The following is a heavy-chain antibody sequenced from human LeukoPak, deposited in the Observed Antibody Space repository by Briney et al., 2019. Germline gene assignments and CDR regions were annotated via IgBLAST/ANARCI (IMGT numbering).Heavy chain of an antibody. CDR1: GGSISSYY. J-gene: IGHJ6*02. CDR3: ARGPGGYYYGMDV. V-gene: IGHV4-59*01. CDR2: IYYSGST. Sequence: SETLSLTCTVSGGSISSYYWSWIRQPPXKXLEWIGYIYYSGSTNYNPSLKSRVTISVDTSKNQFSLKLSSVTAADTAVYYCARGPGGYYYGMDVWGQGTTVTVSS.